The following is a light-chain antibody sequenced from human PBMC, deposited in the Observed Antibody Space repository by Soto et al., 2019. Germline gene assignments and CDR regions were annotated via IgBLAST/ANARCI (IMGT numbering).Light chain of an antibody. J-gene: IGLJ2*01. V-gene: IGLV6-57*01. CDR3: SSYTSSSTLAI. CDR2: EDN. Sequence: NFMLTQPHSVSESPGKTVTISCTRSSGSIASNYVQWYQQRPGSSPTTVIFEDNQRPSGVPDRFSGSIDSSSNSASLTISGLQAEDEADYYCSSYTSSSTLAIFGGGTKLTVL. CDR1: SGSIASNY.